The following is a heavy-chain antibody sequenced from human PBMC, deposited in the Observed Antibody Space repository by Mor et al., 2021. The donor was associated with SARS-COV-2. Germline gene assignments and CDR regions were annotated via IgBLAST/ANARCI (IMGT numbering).Heavy chain of an antibody. Sequence: QKFQGRVTITSDKSTSTAYMELSSLRSEDTAVYYCARAEMAQWGDYYYYMDVWGKGTTVTVSS. J-gene: IGHJ6*03. D-gene: IGHD3-10*01. V-gene: IGHV1-69*04. CDR3: ARAEMAQWGDYYYYMDV.